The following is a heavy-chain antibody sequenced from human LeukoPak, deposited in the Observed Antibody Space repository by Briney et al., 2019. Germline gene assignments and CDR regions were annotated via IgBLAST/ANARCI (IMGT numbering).Heavy chain of an antibody. V-gene: IGHV3-43*02. J-gene: IGHJ4*02. Sequence: GGSLRLSCAASGFTFEHYAMHWVRQAPGKGLEWVSFINGNGGSTYYADSVKGRFTISRDNNKNSLYLQLSSLRSEDTALYYCAKDNANQWLPDYWGRGTLVTVSS. D-gene: IGHD6-19*01. CDR1: GFTFEHYA. CDR2: INGNGGST. CDR3: AKDNANQWLPDY.